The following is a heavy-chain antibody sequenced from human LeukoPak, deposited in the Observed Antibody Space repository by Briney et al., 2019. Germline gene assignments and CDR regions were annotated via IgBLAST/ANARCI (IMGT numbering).Heavy chain of an antibody. CDR2: ITRDGSYA. CDR1: GFAFSNYW. CDR3: ARDGDGYNFDF. D-gene: IGHD5-24*01. Sequence: GGSLRLSCAASGFAFSNYWMHWVRQVPGKGLVWVSRITRDGSYANYADSVKGRFTFSRDNARNTLYLQMNSLRAEDTAVYYCARDGDGYNFDFWGEGALVTVSS. V-gene: IGHV3-74*01. J-gene: IGHJ4*02.